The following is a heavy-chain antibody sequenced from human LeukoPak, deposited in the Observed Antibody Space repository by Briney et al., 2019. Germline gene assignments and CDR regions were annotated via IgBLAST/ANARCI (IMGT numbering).Heavy chain of an antibody. CDR1: GFTFNTYT. D-gene: IGHD3-10*02. J-gene: IGHJ6*04. V-gene: IGHV3-21*01. CDR2: LSSSSSYI. CDR3: AELGITMIGGV. Sequence: GGSLRLSCAASGFTFNTYTMNWVRQAPGKGLEWVSSLSSSSSYIYYADSVKGRFTISRDNAKNSLYLQMNSLRAEDTAVYYCAELGITMIGGVWGKGTTVTISS.